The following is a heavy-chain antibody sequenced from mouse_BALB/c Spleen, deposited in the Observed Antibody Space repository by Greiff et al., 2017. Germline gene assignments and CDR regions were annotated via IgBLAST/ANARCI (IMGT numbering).Heavy chain of an antibody. CDR1: GYTFTDYN. Sequence: EVQLQQSGPELVKPGASVKIPCKASGYTFTDYNMDWVKQSHGKSLEWIGDINPNNGGTICNQKFKGKATLTVDKSSSTAYMELRSLTSEDTAVYYCARRGDGYYLFDYWGQGTTLTVSS. CDR2: INPNNGGT. CDR3: ARRGDGYYLFDY. V-gene: IGHV1-18*01. J-gene: IGHJ2*01. D-gene: IGHD2-3*01.